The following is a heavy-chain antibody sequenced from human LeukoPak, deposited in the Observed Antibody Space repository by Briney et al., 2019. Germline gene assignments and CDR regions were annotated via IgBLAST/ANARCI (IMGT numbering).Heavy chain of an antibody. CDR3: ARALSQLLFYYYYGMDV. CDR1: GFTFSSYS. Sequence: GGSLRLSCAASGFTFSSYSMNWVRQAPGKGLEWVSSISSSSSYVYYADSVKGRFTISRDNAKNSLYLQMNSLRAEDTAVYYCARALSQLLFYYYYGMDVWGQGTTVTVSS. D-gene: IGHD2-2*01. CDR2: ISSSSSYV. V-gene: IGHV3-21*01. J-gene: IGHJ6*02.